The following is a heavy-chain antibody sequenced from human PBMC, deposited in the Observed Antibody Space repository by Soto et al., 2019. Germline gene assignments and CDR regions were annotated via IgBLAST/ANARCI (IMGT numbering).Heavy chain of an antibody. V-gene: IGHV2-5*01. D-gene: IGHD3-10*02. J-gene: IGHJ5*02. CDR1: GFSLSASGAS. CDR3: VHRLDVPGLAFDP. Sequence: SGPTLVNPSQALRLTCAFSGFSLSASGASVGWIRQPPGKALEWLAHIYWNDDKRYSPSLRSRLTISKDTSKNQVVLTFTNMDPADTGTYYCVHRLDVPGLAFDPWGQGTLVTVSS. CDR2: IYWNDDK.